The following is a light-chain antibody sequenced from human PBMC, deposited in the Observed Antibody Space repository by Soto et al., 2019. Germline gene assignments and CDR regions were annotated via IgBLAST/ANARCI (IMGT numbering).Light chain of an antibody. Sequence: QSALTQPASVSGSPGQSITISCTGSSNDIGAYKYVSWYQQYPGKAPKLMIYEVSKRPSGVPDRFSGSKSGNTASLTVSGLQAEDEADYYCSSYAGSNNLVFGGGTKLTVL. CDR3: SSYAGSNNLV. V-gene: IGLV2-8*01. CDR2: EVS. J-gene: IGLJ2*01. CDR1: SNDIGAYKY.